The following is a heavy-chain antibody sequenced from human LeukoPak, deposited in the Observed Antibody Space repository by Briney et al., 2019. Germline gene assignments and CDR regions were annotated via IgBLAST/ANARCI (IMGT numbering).Heavy chain of an antibody. V-gene: IGHV3-74*01. J-gene: IGHJ4*02. D-gene: IGHD2-8*01. CDR2: MNSDGSST. CDR3: TRDVLGQGVDY. Sequence: GGSLRLSCAASGFTFSSHWMHWVRQTPGKGLEWVLHMNSDGSSTTYADSVKGRFTISRDNAKNTLYLQMNSLRADDTALYYCTRDVLGQGVDYWGQGTLVTVSS. CDR1: GFTFSSHW.